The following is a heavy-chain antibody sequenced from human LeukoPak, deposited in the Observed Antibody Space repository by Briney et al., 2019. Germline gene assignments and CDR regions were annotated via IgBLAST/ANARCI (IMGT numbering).Heavy chain of an antibody. V-gene: IGHV1-18*01. CDR3: ARVWAVLRYFNPPDY. Sequence: RASVKVSCKASGYTFTNYGISWARQAPGQGLEWIGWISAYNGNTNYAQKLQGRVTMTTDTSTSAAYMELRSLRSDDTAVYYCARVWAVLRYFNPPDYWGQGTLVTVSS. D-gene: IGHD3-9*01. CDR1: GYTFTNYG. J-gene: IGHJ4*02. CDR2: ISAYNGNT.